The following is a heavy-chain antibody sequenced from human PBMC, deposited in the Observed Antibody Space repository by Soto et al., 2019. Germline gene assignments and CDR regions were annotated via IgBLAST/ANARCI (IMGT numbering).Heavy chain of an antibody. D-gene: IGHD2-15*01. Sequence: GGSLRLSCAASGFTFSDYYMSWIRQAPGKGLEWVSYISSSGSTIYYADSVKGRFTISRDNAKNSLYLQMNSLRAEDTAVYYCARAGVVVAATSEYFQHWGQGTLVTVSS. CDR2: ISSSGSTI. CDR3: ARAGVVVAATSEYFQH. V-gene: IGHV3-11*01. J-gene: IGHJ1*01. CDR1: GFTFSDYY.